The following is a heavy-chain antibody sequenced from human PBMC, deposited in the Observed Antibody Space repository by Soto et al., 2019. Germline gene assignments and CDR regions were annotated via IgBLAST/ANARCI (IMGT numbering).Heavy chain of an antibody. D-gene: IGHD6-13*01. CDR1: GYTFTSYY. J-gene: IGHJ4*02. CDR3: ARDRKLGIAAAGADYYFDY. Sequence: QVQLVQSGAEVKKPGASVKVSCKASGYTFTSYYMHWVRQAPGQGLEWMGIINPSGGSTSYAQKFQGRVTMTRETSTSTVYMELSSLRSEDTAVYYCARDRKLGIAAAGADYYFDYWGQGTLVTVSS. V-gene: IGHV1-46*01. CDR2: INPSGGST.